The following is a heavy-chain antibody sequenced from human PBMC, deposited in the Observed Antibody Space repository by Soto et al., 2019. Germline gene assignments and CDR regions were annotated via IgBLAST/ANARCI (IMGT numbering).Heavy chain of an antibody. J-gene: IGHJ4*02. Sequence: SETLSLTCTVSGGSISSSSYYWGWIRQPPGKGLEWIGSIYYSGSTYYNPSLKSRVTISVDTSKNQFSLKLSSVTAADTAVYYCARLTSKLELSAVDYWGQGTLVTVSS. CDR3: ARLTSKLELSAVDY. CDR1: GGSISSSSYY. V-gene: IGHV4-39*01. CDR2: IYYSGST. D-gene: IGHD1-7*01.